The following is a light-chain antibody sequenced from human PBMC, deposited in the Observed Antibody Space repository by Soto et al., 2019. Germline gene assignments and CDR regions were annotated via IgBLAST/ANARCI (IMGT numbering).Light chain of an antibody. J-gene: IGLJ2*01. V-gene: IGLV2-23*02. CDR3: YSYAGSMTFVV. CDR1: SSDVGNFNL. CDR2: EVT. Sequence: QSVLTQPASVSGSPGQSITISCTGTSSDVGNFNLVSWYQHHPGKAPKLMIYEVTKRPSGVSNRFSGSKSGNTASLTISGLQADDEADYYCYSYAGSMTFVVIGGGTKVTVL.